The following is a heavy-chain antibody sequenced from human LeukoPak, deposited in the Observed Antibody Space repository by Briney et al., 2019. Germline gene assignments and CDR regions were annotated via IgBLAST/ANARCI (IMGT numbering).Heavy chain of an antibody. CDR2: ISANGDTT. D-gene: IGHD1-1*01. CDR1: GFTFSSYA. CDR3: VKDVNWSTY. V-gene: IGHV3-23*01. J-gene: IGHJ4*02. Sequence: GGSLRLSCAASGFTFSSYAMVCDRQAQGKGLEWFAVISANGDTTYYADSVKGSSTISRDNSRNTVYLQMNSLRGDDTAVYYCVKDVNWSTYWGQGTLVTVSS.